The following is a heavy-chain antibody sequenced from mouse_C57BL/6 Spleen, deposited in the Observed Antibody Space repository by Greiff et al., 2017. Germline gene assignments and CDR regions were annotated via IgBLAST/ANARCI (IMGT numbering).Heavy chain of an antibody. J-gene: IGHJ1*03. CDR3: TGELGPLYWYFDV. Sequence: EVMLVESGGGLVQPGGSMKLSCVASGFTFSNYWMNWVRQSPEKGLEWVAQISLKSDNYATHYAESLKGRFTISRDDSKSSWYLQMNNLRAEDTGIYYCTGELGPLYWYFDVWGTGTTVTVSS. CDR1: GFTFSNYW. D-gene: IGHD4-1*01. V-gene: IGHV6-3*01. CDR2: ISLKSDNYAT.